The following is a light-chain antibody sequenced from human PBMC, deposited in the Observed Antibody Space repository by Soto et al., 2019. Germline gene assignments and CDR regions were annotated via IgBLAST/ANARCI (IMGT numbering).Light chain of an antibody. CDR3: QQYDSYPFT. CDR1: QSISSW. V-gene: IGKV1-5*03. Sequence: DIQMTQSPSTLSASVGDRVTITCRASQSISSWLAWYQKKPGKAPNLLIYKTSSLESGVPSRFSGSGSGTEFTLTVNSLQPDDFATYYCQQYDSYPFTFGGGTKVEMK. J-gene: IGKJ4*01. CDR2: KTS.